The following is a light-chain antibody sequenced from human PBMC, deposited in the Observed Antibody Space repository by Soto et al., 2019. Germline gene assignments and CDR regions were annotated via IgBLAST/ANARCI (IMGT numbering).Light chain of an antibody. Sequence: QSVLTQPASVSGSPGQSITISCTGTSSDVGGYEYVSWYQQHPGKAPKRIIYDVSDRPSGVSNRFSGSKSGNTASLAISGLQAEDLADYYCSSYTTSSLLGVFGTGTRVTVL. V-gene: IGLV2-14*03. CDR3: SSYTTSSLLGV. J-gene: IGLJ1*01. CDR1: SSDVGGYEY. CDR2: DVS.